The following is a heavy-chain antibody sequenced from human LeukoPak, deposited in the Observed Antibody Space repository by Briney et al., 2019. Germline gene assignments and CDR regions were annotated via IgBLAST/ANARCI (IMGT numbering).Heavy chain of an antibody. J-gene: IGHJ3*02. CDR3: TRARSSSGWYSDAFDI. Sequence: ASVKVSCKASGYTFTSYAMNWVRQAPGQGLEWMGWINTNTGNPTYAQGFTGRFVFSLDTSVSTAYLQISSLKAEDTAVYYCTRARSSSGWYSDAFDIWGQGTMVTVSS. D-gene: IGHD6-19*01. CDR2: INTNTGNP. CDR1: GYTFTSYA. V-gene: IGHV7-4-1*02.